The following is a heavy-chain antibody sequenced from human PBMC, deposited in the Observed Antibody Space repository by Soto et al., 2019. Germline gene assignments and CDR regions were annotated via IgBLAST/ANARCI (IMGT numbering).Heavy chain of an antibody. CDR3: ARTVDTANRRWFAP. CDR1: GGPFSSCA. D-gene: IGHD5-18*01. CDR2: IIHIFGTA. J-gene: IGHJ5*02. Sequence: QVQLVQYGAEVKKPGSSVKVSCKASGGPFSSCAISWVRHAPGQGLEWMGGIIHIFGTANYSQKLQGRVTITADESTSTAYMELSSRRSEDTAVYYCARTVDTANRRWFAPWGQGPLVTVSS. V-gene: IGHV1-69*01.